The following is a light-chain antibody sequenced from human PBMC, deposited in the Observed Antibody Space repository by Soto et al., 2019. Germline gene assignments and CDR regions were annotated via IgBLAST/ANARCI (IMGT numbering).Light chain of an antibody. Sequence: ETVLTQSPGTLSLSPGERATLSCRASQTVSTYLAWYQQKTGRAPRLLGFGASSRATGVPDRFSGSGSGTDFTLTISGLEPEDFALYYCQQYHNSPLTFGQGTKVEIK. CDR3: QQYHNSPLT. CDR1: QTVSTY. J-gene: IGKJ1*01. CDR2: GAS. V-gene: IGKV3-20*01.